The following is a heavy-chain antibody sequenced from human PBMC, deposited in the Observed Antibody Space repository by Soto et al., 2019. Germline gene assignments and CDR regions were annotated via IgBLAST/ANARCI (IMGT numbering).Heavy chain of an antibody. J-gene: IGHJ5*02. CDR3: ARGMRSWYWGRWFDP. V-gene: IGHV4-34*01. D-gene: IGHD6-13*01. CDR2: INHSGST. Sequence: SETLSLTCAVYGGSFSGYYWSWIRQPPGKGLEWIGEINHSGSTNYNPALKSRVTISVDTSKNQFSLRLSSVTAADTAVYYCARGMRSWYWGRWFDPWGQGTLVTVSS. CDR1: GGSFSGYY.